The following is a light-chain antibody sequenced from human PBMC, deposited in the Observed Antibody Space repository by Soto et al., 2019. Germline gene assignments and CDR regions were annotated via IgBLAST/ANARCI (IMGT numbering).Light chain of an antibody. CDR2: GAS. CDR3: QQYDSFPLT. J-gene: IGKJ4*02. CDR1: QSVSSN. V-gene: IGKV3-15*01. Sequence: EIVLTQSPGTLSLSLGDRATLSCRASQSVSSNLAWYQQKPGQAPRILIYGASTRATGIPARFSGSGSGTEFTLTISSLQPEDFAAYYCQQYDSFPLTFGEGTKVDIK.